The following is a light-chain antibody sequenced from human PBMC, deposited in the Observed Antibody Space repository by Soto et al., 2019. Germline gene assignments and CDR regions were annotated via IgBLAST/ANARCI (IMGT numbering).Light chain of an antibody. CDR2: GTS. CDR3: QQYVTSPT. Sequence: EIVLTQSPGTLSLSPGERATLSCRASQSVSSSHLAWYQQKTGQAPRLLIYGTSIRATGIPDRFSGSGSGTDFTLTISRLEPEDFAVYYCQQYVTSPTFGQGTKVEIK. V-gene: IGKV3-20*01. J-gene: IGKJ1*01. CDR1: QSVSSSH.